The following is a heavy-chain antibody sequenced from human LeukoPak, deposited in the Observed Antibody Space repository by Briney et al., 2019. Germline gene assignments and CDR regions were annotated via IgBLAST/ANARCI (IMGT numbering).Heavy chain of an antibody. Sequence: SGTLSLTCSVSGGSVTSNNWWTWVRQTPGKGLEWIGEIYHSGSTNYNPSLKSRVTISMDNSNNHFSLKMDSETAADTAVYYCARDSATTLGSYYYGLDVWGQGTTVTVSS. CDR3: ARDSATTLGSYYYGLDV. CDR1: GGSVTSNNW. D-gene: IGHD5-12*01. V-gene: IGHV4-4*02. J-gene: IGHJ6*02. CDR2: IYHSGST.